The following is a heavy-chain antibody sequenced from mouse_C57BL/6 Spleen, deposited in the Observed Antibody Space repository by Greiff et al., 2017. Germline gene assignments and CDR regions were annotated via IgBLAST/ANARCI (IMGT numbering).Heavy chain of an antibody. CDR3: ARHSTRAIDY. V-gene: IGHV5-9*01. D-gene: IGHD2-14*01. Sequence: EVQVVESGGGLVKPGGSLKLSCAASGFTFSSYTMSWVRQTPEKRLEWVATISGGGGNTYYPDSVKGRFTISRDNAKNTLYLQMSSLRSEDTALYYCARHSTRAIDYWGQGTSVTVSS. CDR1: GFTFSSYT. CDR2: ISGGGGNT. J-gene: IGHJ4*01.